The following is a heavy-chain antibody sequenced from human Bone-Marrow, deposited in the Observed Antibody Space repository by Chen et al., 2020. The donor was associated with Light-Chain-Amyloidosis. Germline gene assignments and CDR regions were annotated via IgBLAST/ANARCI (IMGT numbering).Heavy chain of an antibody. J-gene: IGHJ3*02. CDR1: GFTFSRYA. CDR2: ISGSGGST. V-gene: IGHV3-23*04. CDR3: AKWGPYYYDSSGYYDTDAFDI. D-gene: IGHD3-22*01. Sequence: EVQLVESGGGLVQPGGSLRLSCAASGFTFSRYAMSWVRQAPGKGLEWVSAISGSGGSTYYADSVKGRFTISRDNSKNTLYLQMNSLRAEDTAVYYCAKWGPYYYDSSGYYDTDAFDIWGQGTMVTVSS.